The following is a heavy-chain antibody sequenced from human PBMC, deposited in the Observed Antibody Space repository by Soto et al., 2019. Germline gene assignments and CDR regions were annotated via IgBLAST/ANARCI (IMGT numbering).Heavy chain of an antibody. CDR1: GFTFSSYD. CDR3: ARGFLATGGSLSYMVV. Sequence: GGSLRLSCAASGFTFSSYDMHWVRQAAGKGLEWVSGIGSAGDTYYQGSVKGRFTISRENAKNSLYLQMNSLRAGDTALYYCARGFLATGGSLSYMVVWCKGPTVTVSS. CDR2: IGSAGDT. V-gene: IGHV3-13*01. D-gene: IGHD6-13*01. J-gene: IGHJ6*03.